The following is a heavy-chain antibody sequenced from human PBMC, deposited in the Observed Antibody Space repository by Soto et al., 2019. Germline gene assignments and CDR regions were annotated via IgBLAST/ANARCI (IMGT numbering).Heavy chain of an antibody. V-gene: IGHV3-33*01. CDR2: IWYDGSNK. D-gene: IGHD3-10*01. Sequence: QVQLVESGGGVVQPGRSLRLSCAASGFTFSSYGMHWVRQAPGKGLEWVAVIWYDGSNKYYADSVKGRFTISRDNSKNTLYLQMNSLRAEDTAVYYCAGDIEGLLWFGEWGQGTLVTVSS. CDR1: GFTFSSYG. CDR3: AGDIEGLLWFGE. J-gene: IGHJ4*02.